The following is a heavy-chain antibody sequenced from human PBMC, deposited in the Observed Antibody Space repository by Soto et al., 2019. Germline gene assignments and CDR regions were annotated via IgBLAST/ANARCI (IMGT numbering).Heavy chain of an antibody. CDR3: ARSEDCSGGSCYSGKYFDY. CDR1: GGSFSGYY. V-gene: IGHV4-34*01. D-gene: IGHD2-15*01. Sequence: QVQLQQWGAGLWKPSETLSLTCAVYGGSFSGYYWSWIRQPPGKGLEWIGEINHSGSTNYNPSLKIRGTISVDTSKNPFSLKLSSVTAADTAVYYCARSEDCSGGSCYSGKYFDYWGQGTLVAVSS. J-gene: IGHJ4*02. CDR2: INHSGST.